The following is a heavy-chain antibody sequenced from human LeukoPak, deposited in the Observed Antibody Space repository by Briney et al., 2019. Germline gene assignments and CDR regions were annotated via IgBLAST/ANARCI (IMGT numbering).Heavy chain of an antibody. D-gene: IGHD3-3*01. CDR3: ARGFWSGYSAVSYYYGMDV. J-gene: IGHJ6*02. V-gene: IGHV4-34*01. CDR2: INHSGST. CDR1: GGSFSGYY. Sequence: SETLSLTCAVYGGSFSGYYWSWIRQPPGKGLEWIGEINHSGSTNYNPSLKSRVTISVDTSKNQFSLKLSSVTAADTAVYYCARGFWSGYSAVSYYYGMDVWGQGTTVTVSS.